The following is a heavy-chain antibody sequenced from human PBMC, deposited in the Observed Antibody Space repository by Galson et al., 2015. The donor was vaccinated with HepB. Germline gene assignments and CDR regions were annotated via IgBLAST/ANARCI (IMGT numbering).Heavy chain of an antibody. CDR2: IKQDGSEK. J-gene: IGHJ4*02. D-gene: IGHD4-17*01. CDR3: VRDKLDGDSHFDY. CDR1: GFTFRSYW. Sequence: SLRLSCAASGFTFRSYWMSWVRQAPGKGLEWVANIKQDGSEKYYVDSVKGRFTISRDNAKNSLSLQMNSLRAEDTAVYYCVRDKLDGDSHFDYWGQGTLVTVSS. V-gene: IGHV3-7*01.